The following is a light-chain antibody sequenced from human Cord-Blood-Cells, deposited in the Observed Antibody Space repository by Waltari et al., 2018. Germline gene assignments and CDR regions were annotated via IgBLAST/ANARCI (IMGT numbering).Light chain of an antibody. Sequence: QSALTQPPSASGSPGQSVTIPCPGTSRDVGGYNYVPWYQQHPGKAPKLMIYEVSKRPSGVPDRFSGSKSGNTASLTVSGLQAEDEADYYCSSYAGSNNFVVFGGGTKLTVL. CDR3: SSYAGSNNFVV. CDR1: SRDVGGYNY. CDR2: EVS. V-gene: IGLV2-8*01. J-gene: IGLJ2*01.